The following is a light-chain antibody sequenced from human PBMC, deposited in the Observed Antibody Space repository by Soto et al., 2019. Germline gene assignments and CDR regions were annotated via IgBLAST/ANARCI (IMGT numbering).Light chain of an antibody. V-gene: IGKV1-16*01. CDR3: QQYDNYRA. CDR1: QSIRSY. J-gene: IGKJ1*01. CDR2: DAS. Sequence: DIQLTQSPSSLSASVGDKVTITCRASQSIRSYLNWVQQKPGKAPKLLIYDASSLESGVPSRFSGSGSGTEFTLAISSLQPDDFATYYCQQYDNYRAFGQGTKVDIK.